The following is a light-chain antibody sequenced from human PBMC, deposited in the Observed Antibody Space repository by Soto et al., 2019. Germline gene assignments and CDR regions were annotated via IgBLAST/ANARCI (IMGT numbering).Light chain of an antibody. CDR2: AAS. CDR3: QQASSFPLT. Sequence: DIQMTQKTTSVSASVGDRVTITCRASQGISSWLGWYQQKPGQAPKLLIFAASSLQSGVPPRFSGSESGTEFTLTISSLQPEDVATYYCQQASSFPLTFGGG. V-gene: IGKV1-12*01. CDR1: QGISSW. J-gene: IGKJ4*01.